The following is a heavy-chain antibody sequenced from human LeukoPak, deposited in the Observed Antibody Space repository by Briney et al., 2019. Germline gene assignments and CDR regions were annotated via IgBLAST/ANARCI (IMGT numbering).Heavy chain of an antibody. Sequence: PSETLSLTCTVSGGSISSSHYYWGWIRQPPGKGLEFIGTVSYSGTTFTSPSLKSRVTISVDTSRTQFSLRLDSVTAEDTAVYYCARLWTGQLPLDQHYFDYWGKGTLVTFSS. CDR1: GGSISSSHYY. CDR2: VSYSGTT. CDR3: ARLWTGQLPLDQHYFDY. V-gene: IGHV4-39*01. D-gene: IGHD6-6*01. J-gene: IGHJ4*02.